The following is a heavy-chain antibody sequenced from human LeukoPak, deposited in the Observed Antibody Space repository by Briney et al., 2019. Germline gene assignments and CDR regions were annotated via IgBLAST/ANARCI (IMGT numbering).Heavy chain of an antibody. D-gene: IGHD5/OR15-5a*01. CDR3: ARDRSTSTDDAFDI. V-gene: IGHV4-39*07. CDR1: GGSVSSSSYY. J-gene: IGHJ3*02. Sequence: SETLSLTCSVSGGSVSSSSYYWGWIRQPPGKGLEWIGSIDYSGSTYYTPSLKSRVTIARDTSKKQFSLKLSPVTAADTAVYYCARDRSTSTDDAFDIWGQGTMVIVSS. CDR2: IDYSGST.